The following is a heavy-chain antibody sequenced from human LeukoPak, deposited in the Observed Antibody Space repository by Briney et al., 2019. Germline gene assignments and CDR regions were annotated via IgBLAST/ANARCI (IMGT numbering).Heavy chain of an antibody. CDR1: GGSISSNTFS. J-gene: IGHJ4*02. D-gene: IGHD3-9*01. CDR3: ARDGDILTGYSTN. V-gene: IGHV4-39*07. Sequence: SETLSLTCTVSGGSISSNTFSWGWIRQPPGKGLEWIGTIYYGGSTYYNRSLKRRVSMSVDTSKYQFSLNLNSVTAADTAVYYCARDGDILTGYSTNWGQGTLVTVSS. CDR2: IYYGGST.